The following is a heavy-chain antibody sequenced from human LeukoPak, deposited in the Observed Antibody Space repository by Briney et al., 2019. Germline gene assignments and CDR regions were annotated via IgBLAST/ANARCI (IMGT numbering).Heavy chain of an antibody. D-gene: IGHD6-13*01. CDR2: ISYSGST. CDR1: GGSISSYY. V-gene: IGHV4-59*12. CDR3: ARGKGAGSSSHFDY. Sequence: SETLSLTCTVSGGSISSYYWSWIRQPPGKGLEWIGTISYSGSTYYNPSLKSRVTISIDTSKNQFSLKLNSVTAADTALYYCARGKGAGSSSHFDYWGQGTLVTVSS. J-gene: IGHJ4*02.